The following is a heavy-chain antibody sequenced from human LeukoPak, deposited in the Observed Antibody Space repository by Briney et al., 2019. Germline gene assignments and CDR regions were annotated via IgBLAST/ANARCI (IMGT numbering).Heavy chain of an antibody. Sequence: ASVKVSCKTSGFTFTSYAMHWVRQAPGQSLEWMGWINAGNGNTKYSQKFQGRVTITRDTSASTAYMELSSLRSEDTAVYYCAKLGIAAALFDIWGQGTMVTVSS. CDR3: AKLGIAAALFDI. CDR2: INAGNGNT. J-gene: IGHJ3*02. CDR1: GFTFTSYA. V-gene: IGHV1-3*01. D-gene: IGHD6-13*01.